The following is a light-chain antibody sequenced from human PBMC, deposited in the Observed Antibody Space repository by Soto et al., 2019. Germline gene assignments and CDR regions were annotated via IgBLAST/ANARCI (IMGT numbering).Light chain of an antibody. CDR3: AAWEDSLNGAV. CDR2: ADN. Sequence: QSVLTQPPSASGTPGQRVTISCSGSSSNIGRNAVNWYQQLPGTAPKLLMYADNQRPSGVPDRFSGSKSGTSASLAINGLQSEDEADYYCAAWEDSLNGAVFGGGTKLTVL. CDR1: SSNIGRNA. J-gene: IGLJ2*01. V-gene: IGLV1-44*01.